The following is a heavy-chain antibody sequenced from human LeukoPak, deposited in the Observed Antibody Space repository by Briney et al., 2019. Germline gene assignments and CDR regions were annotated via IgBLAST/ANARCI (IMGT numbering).Heavy chain of an antibody. V-gene: IGHV3-21*01. CDR2: ISSSSSYI. Sequence: GGSLRLSCAASGFTFSSYGMSWVRQASGKGLEWVSSISSSSSYIYYADSVKGRFTISRDNAKNSLYLQMNSLRAEDTAVYYCARERFLEPYYFDYWGQGTLVTVSS. J-gene: IGHJ4*02. CDR1: GFTFSSYG. CDR3: ARERFLEPYYFDY. D-gene: IGHD3-3*01.